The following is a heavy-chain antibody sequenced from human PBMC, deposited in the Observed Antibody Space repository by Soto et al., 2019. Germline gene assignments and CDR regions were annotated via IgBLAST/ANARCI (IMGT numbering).Heavy chain of an antibody. CDR1: GFTFSTYA. CDR3: ARDSGYGSGTSVNHYLDY. V-gene: IGHV3-23*01. D-gene: IGHD3-10*01. J-gene: IGHJ4*01. CDR2: SGINT. Sequence: PGGSLRLSCAASGFTFSTYAMNWVRQAPGQGLEWVSISGINTFYADSVKDRFTISRDNSKNTMYLQMNSLRAEDTAVYYCARDSGYGSGTSVNHYLDYWGHGTLVTVSS.